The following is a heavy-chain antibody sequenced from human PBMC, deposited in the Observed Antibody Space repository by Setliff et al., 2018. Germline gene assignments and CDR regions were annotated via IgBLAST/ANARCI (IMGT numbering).Heavy chain of an antibody. CDR2: IYPGDSDT. V-gene: IGHV5-51*01. CDR3: TRLETANPWYFDL. Sequence: GESLTISCQGSGYTFISYWIGWVRQVPGKGLEWMGIIYPGDSDTRYSPSFRGQVTISADKSLRTAYLQWRSLKASDTAMYYCTRLETANPWYFDLWGRGTLVTVSS. J-gene: IGHJ2*01. D-gene: IGHD1-1*01. CDR1: GYTFISYW.